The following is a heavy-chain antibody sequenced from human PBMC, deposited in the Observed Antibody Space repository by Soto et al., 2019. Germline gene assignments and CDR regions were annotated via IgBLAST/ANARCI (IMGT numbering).Heavy chain of an antibody. Sequence: EVQLLESGGGLVQPGGSLRLSCPASGFTFSSYAMSWVRQAPGKGLEWVSAISGSGGSTYYADSVKGRFTISRDNSKNTLYLQMNSLRAEDTAVYYCAKELTVLRYFDWLLPPYYFDYWGQGTLVTVSS. D-gene: IGHD3-9*01. CDR1: GFTFSSYA. CDR2: ISGSGGST. CDR3: AKELTVLRYFDWLLPPYYFDY. J-gene: IGHJ4*02. V-gene: IGHV3-23*01.